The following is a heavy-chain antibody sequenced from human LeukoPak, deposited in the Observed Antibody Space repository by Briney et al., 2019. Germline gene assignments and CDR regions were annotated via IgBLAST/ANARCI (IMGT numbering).Heavy chain of an antibody. D-gene: IGHD6-19*01. J-gene: IGHJ4*02. CDR3: ARAIKGDSSGWYNFDY. Sequence: ASVKVSCKASGYTFTGYYMHWVRQAPGQGLEWMGRINPNSGGTSYAQKFQGRVTLTRDTSISTAYMELSRLRSDDTAVYYCARAIKGDSSGWYNFDYWGQGTLVTVSS. CDR1: GYTFTGYY. V-gene: IGHV1-2*06. CDR2: INPNSGGT.